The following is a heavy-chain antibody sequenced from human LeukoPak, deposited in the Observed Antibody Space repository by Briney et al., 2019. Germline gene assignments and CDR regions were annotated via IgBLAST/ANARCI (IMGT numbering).Heavy chain of an antibody. CDR1: GFTFSRNA. CDR3: AKDPWGSRGYFDY. D-gene: IGHD7-27*01. CDR2: ISGSGSDT. V-gene: IGHV3-23*01. J-gene: IGHJ4*02. Sequence: GGSLRLSCTASGFTFSRNAMIWVRQAPGKGLEWVSAISGSGSDTYYADSAKGRFTISRDNSKNTVYLRMNSLRAEDTAIYYCAKDPWGSRGYFDYWGQGTLVTVSS.